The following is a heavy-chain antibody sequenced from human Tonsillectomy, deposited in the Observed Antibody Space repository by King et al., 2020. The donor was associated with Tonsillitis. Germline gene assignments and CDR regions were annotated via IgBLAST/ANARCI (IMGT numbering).Heavy chain of an antibody. D-gene: IGHD7-27*01. CDR3: ARDINWGMAPYWYFDL. Sequence: QLVQSGAEVKKPGSSVKVSCKASGGTFSSYAISWVRQAPGQGLEWMGGIIPIFGTANYAQKFQGRVTITADKSTSTAYMELSSLRSEDTAVYYCARDINWGMAPYWYFDLWGRGTLVTVSS. V-gene: IGHV1-69*06. CDR2: IIPIFGTA. J-gene: IGHJ2*01. CDR1: GGTFSSYA.